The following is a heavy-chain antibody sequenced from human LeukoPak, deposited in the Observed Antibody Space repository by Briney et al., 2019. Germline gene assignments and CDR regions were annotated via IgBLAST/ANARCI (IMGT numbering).Heavy chain of an antibody. D-gene: IGHD3-22*01. J-gene: IGHJ3*02. CDR3: ARHLNFGSSGYYPNDAFDI. V-gene: IGHV4-4*09. CDR1: GGSISSYY. Sequence: SETLSLTCTVSGGSISSYYWSWIRQPPGKGLEWIGYIYTSGSTNYNPSLKSRVTISVDTSKNQFSLKLSSVTAADTAVYYCARHLNFGSSGYYPNDAFDIWGQGTMVTVSP. CDR2: IYTSGST.